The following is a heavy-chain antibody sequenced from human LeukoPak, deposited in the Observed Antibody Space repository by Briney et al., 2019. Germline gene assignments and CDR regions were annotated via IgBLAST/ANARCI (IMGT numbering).Heavy chain of an antibody. Sequence: PGGSLRLSCAASAFTFTNYYMSWIRQAPGKGLEWISYISSSGTAISYPESVKGRFTISRDNAKNSLYLQMPSLRAEDTAVYYCARTISRGYFDYWGQGTLVTVSS. V-gene: IGHV3-11*04. CDR2: ISSSGTAI. J-gene: IGHJ4*02. CDR1: AFTFTNYY. D-gene: IGHD3-3*01. CDR3: ARTISRGYFDY.